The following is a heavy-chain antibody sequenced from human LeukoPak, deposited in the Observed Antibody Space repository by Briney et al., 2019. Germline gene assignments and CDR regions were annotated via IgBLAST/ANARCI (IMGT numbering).Heavy chain of an antibody. J-gene: IGHJ4*02. CDR2: IYTSGST. V-gene: IGHV4-4*07. Sequence: PSETLSLTCSVSGGSISSYYWSWIRQPAGKGLEWIGRIYTSGSTNYNPSLKSRVTMSVDTSKNQISLKLSPVTAADTAVYYCASAIAAAGYYFDYWGQGTLVTVSS. D-gene: IGHD6-13*01. CDR1: GGSISSYY. CDR3: ASAIAAAGYYFDY.